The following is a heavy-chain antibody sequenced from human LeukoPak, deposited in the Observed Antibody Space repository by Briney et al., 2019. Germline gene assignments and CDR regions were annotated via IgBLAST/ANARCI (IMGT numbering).Heavy chain of an antibody. CDR1: GYTFTDYY. Sequence: ASVKVSCRASGYTFTDYYIHWVRRTPGQGLEWMGWINPDNGGTNYAQKFQGRVTMTRDTSIRTVYMDLGRLRSDDTAVFYCTREARVGNWFDPWGQGTQVTVSS. CDR3: TREARVGNWFDP. CDR2: INPDNGGT. D-gene: IGHD2-2*01. J-gene: IGHJ5*02. V-gene: IGHV1-2*02.